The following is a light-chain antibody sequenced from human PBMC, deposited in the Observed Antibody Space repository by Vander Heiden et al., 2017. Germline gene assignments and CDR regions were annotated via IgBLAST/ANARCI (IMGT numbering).Light chain of an antibody. CDR2: QAS. J-gene: IGKJ2*01. CDR3: HQYFSSSNT. Sequence: DILMTQSPSTLSASIGDRVTITCRASQSISNWLAWYQQKPGKAPKLLISQASRLESGVPSTFSGSGSGTEFTLTISSLQPNDFATYYCHQYFSSSNTFGQGTKLEIK. V-gene: IGKV1-5*03. CDR1: QSISNW.